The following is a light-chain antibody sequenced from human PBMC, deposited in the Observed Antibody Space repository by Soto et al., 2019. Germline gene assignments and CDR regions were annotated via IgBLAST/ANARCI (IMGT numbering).Light chain of an antibody. CDR3: QQYNNWPPYT. CDR2: GAS. CDR1: QSVGSD. J-gene: IGKJ2*01. V-gene: IGKV3-15*01. Sequence: EMVMTQSPATLSVSPGERATLSCRASQSVGSDLAWYQQKPGQAPRLLIYGASTRATGIAGRFSGSGSGTEFTLTISSLQSEDFAVYYCQQYNNWPPYTFGQGTKLEIK.